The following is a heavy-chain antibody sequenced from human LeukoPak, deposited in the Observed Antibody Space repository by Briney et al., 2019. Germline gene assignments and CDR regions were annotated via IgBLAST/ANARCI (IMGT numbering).Heavy chain of an antibody. CDR2: ISDDGTNT. J-gene: IGHJ3*02. V-gene: IGHV3-30*03. CDR3: ARDNYYYDSSGRASAFDI. D-gene: IGHD3-22*01. CDR1: GFTFSDYA. Sequence: GGSLRLSCTASGFTFSDYAIHWVRQAPGKGLEWVAVISDDGTNTFYGDSVKGRFTISRDNAKNSLYLQMNSLRAEDTAVYYCARDNYYYDSSGRASAFDIWGQGTMVTVSS.